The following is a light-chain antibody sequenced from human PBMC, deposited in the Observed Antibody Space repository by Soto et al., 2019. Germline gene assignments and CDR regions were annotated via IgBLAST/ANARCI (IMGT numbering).Light chain of an antibody. Sequence: DIQLTQSPSFLSASVGDRVTITCRASQDISSYLAWYQQKPGRAPKLLIYAASTLQSGVPSRFAGSGSGTEFTLTISSLQPEDFATYYCQELNRYPLAFGGGTRVEIK. CDR1: QDISSY. J-gene: IGKJ4*01. CDR3: QELNRYPLA. CDR2: AAS. V-gene: IGKV1-9*01.